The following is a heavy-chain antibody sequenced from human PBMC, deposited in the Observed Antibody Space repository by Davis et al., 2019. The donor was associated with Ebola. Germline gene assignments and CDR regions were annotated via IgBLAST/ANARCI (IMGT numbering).Heavy chain of an antibody. V-gene: IGHV3-23*01. J-gene: IGHJ4*02. CDR2: VSGSGSRT. CDR1: GFTFSDYV. CDR3: ARRADY. Sequence: GGSLRLSCAVSGFTFSDYVMSWVRQAPGKGLEWVSGVSGSGSRTYYADSVRGRFTISRDNSKNTLNLQMNGLTAEDTAVYYCARRADYWGQGTLVTVSS.